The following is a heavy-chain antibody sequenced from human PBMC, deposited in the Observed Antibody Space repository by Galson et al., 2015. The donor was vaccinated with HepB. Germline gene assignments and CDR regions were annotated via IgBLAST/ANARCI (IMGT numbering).Heavy chain of an antibody. CDR2: VEPSDSYS. V-gene: IGHV5-10-1*01. CDR1: GYSFTNYW. CDR3: ARLRGHDAYIGVYGMDV. J-gene: IGHJ6*02. D-gene: IGHD5-24*01. Sequence: QSGAEVKKPGESLRISCKGSGYSFTNYWNSWVRQMPGKGLEWVGRVEPSDSYSDYSPSFQGHVSISVDKSISTAYLQWSSLKASDTAIYYCARLRGHDAYIGVYGMDVWGLGTTVTVSS.